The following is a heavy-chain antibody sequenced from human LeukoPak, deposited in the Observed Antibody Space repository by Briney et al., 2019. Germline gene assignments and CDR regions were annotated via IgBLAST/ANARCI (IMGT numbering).Heavy chain of an antibody. J-gene: IGHJ6*03. CDR2: VYTTGST. Sequence: SETLSLTCTVAGGSISSGSYYWSWIRQPAEKGLEWIGRVYTTGSTNYNPSLKSRVTMSVDTSKNQFSLKLSSVTAADTAVYYCARSVGSGSYFPYYYYMDVWGKGTTVTISS. D-gene: IGHD3-10*01. CDR1: GGSISSGSYY. V-gene: IGHV4-61*02. CDR3: ARSVGSGSYFPYYYYMDV.